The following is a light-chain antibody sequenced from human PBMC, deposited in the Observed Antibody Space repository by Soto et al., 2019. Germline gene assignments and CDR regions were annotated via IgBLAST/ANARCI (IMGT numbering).Light chain of an antibody. J-gene: IGKJ2*01. CDR3: QPYNKWPPYT. CDR2: GAS. CDR1: QSVSSN. V-gene: IGKV3-15*01. Sequence: EIVMTQSPANLSVSPGERATLSCRASQSVSSNLAWYQQKPGQGPRLLIYGASTRATSIPARFSGSGSGTEFSLTINSLQSEYFAVYYCQPYNKWPPYTFGQGTKLEIK.